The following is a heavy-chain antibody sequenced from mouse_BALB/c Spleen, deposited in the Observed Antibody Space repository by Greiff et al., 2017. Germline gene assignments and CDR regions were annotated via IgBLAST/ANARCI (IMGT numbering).Heavy chain of an antibody. CDR3: AIKSRCWYFDV. D-gene: IGHD1-1*01. CDR1: GYSITSDYA. CDR2: ISYSGST. J-gene: IGHJ1*01. V-gene: IGHV3-2*02. Sequence: EVQLQQSGPGLVKPSQSLSLTCTVTGYSITSDYAWNWIRQFPGNKLEWMGYISYSGSTSYNPSLKSRISITRDTSKNQFFLQLNSVTTEDTATYYCAIKSRCWYFDVWGAGTTVTVSS.